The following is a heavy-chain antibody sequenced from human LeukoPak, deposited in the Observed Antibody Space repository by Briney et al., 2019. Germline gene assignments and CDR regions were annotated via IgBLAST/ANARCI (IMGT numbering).Heavy chain of an antibody. J-gene: IGHJ4*02. CDR3: ARHPGTRVVPAAIDY. CDR2: IDHSGST. D-gene: IGHD2-2*01. Sequence: SETLSLTCAVYGGSFSDYYWTWIRQPPGKGLEWIGEIDHSGSTNYNPSLKSRVTISVDTSKNQFSLKLSSVTAADTAVYYCARHPGTRVVPAAIDYWGQGTLVTVSS. CDR1: GGSFSDYY. V-gene: IGHV4-34*01.